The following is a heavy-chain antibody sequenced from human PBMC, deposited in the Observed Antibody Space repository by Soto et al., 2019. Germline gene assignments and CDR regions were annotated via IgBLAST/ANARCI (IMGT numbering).Heavy chain of an antibody. D-gene: IGHD4-17*01. Sequence: EVQLVESGGGLVQPGGSLRLSCAASGFTFSSYWMHWVRQAPGKGLVWVSRINSDGSSTSYADSVKGRFTISRDNAKNTMQLQMNSLRAEDTAVYYCARGGTVTTFYYYYYYMDVWGKGTTVTVSS. CDR2: INSDGSST. CDR1: GFTFSSYW. CDR3: ARGGTVTTFYYYYYYMDV. J-gene: IGHJ6*03. V-gene: IGHV3-74*01.